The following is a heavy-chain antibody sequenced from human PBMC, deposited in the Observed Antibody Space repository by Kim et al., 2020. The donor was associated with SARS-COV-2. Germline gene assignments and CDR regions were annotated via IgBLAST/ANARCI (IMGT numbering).Heavy chain of an antibody. V-gene: IGHV3-74*01. CDR3: ASRRYTGTYYYFDY. J-gene: IGHJ4*02. CDR2: INSDGGTT. CDR1: GFTFSSYW. Sequence: GGSLRLSCAASGFTFSSYWMHWVRQAPGKGLVWVSSINSDGGTTSYADSVKGRFTISRDNAKGTLYLQMNSLRAEDTAVYYCASRRYTGTYYYFDYWGQGTLVTVSS. D-gene: IGHD1-26*01.